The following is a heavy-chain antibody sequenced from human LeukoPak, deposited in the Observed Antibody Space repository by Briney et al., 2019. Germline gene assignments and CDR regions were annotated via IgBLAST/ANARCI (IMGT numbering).Heavy chain of an antibody. CDR1: GCTFSNYD. CDR2: ISSGGGTIK. Sequence: GGSLRLSCASSGCTFSNYDMNWVRQAPGKGLEWVSHISSGGGTIKYYADSLKGRFTISRDNAKNSLYLQMNSLRAEDTAVYYCARRYCSSTDCLFDYWGQGTLVTVSP. D-gene: IGHD2-2*01. V-gene: IGHV3-48*03. CDR3: ARRYCSSTDCLFDY. J-gene: IGHJ4*02.